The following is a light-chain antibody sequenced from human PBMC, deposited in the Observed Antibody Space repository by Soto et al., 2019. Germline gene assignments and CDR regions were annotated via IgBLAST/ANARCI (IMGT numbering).Light chain of an antibody. J-gene: IGKJ1*01. CDR2: GAF. V-gene: IGKV3-20*01. CDR3: QQYGISPSWT. Sequence: IVLTQSPDTLSLSPGQRATLSCRARQSVTGSYLAWYQQKPGQAPRLLIYGAFSRATGIPDRFSGSGSGTDFTLTISRLEPEDFAVYYCQQYGISPSWTFGQGTKVDIK. CDR1: QSVTGSY.